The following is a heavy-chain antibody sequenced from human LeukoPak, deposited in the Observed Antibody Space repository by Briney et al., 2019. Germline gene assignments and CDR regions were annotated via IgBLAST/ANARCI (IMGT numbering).Heavy chain of an antibody. Sequence: SGTLSLTCAVSGGSISSSNWWSWVRQPPGKGLEWIGEIYHSGSINYYPSLKSRVIISVDKSKNQFSLKLNSVTAADTAVYYCAKAPRQLATDDAFDIWGQGTMVTVSS. D-gene: IGHD6-13*01. J-gene: IGHJ3*02. V-gene: IGHV4-4*02. CDR2: IYHSGSI. CDR3: AKAPRQLATDDAFDI. CDR1: GGSISSSNW.